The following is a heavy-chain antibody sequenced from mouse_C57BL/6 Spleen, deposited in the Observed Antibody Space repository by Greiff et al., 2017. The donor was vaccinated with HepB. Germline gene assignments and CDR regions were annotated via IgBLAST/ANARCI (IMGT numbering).Heavy chain of an antibody. Sequence: QVQLKQPGAELVKPGASVKMSCKASGYTFTSYWITWVKQRPGQGLEWIGDIYPGSGSTNYNEKFKSKATLTVDTSSSTAYMQLSSLTSEDSAVYYCASGGSSYDYAMDYWGQGTSVTVSS. CDR1: GYTFTSYW. CDR2: IYPGSGST. V-gene: IGHV1-55*01. J-gene: IGHJ4*01. CDR3: ASGGSSYDYAMDY. D-gene: IGHD1-1*01.